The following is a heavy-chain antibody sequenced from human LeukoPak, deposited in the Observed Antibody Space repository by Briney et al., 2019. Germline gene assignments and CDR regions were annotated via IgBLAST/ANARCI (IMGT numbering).Heavy chain of an antibody. CDR1: GGTFSSYA. V-gene: IGHV1-69*05. J-gene: IGHJ3*02. Sequence: SVKVSCKASGGTFSSYAISWVRQAPGQGLEWMGGIIPIFGTANYAQKFQGRVTITTDESTSTAYMELSSLRSEDTAVYYCARGGADYYDSSGYYRVGAFDIWGQGTMVTVSS. CDR2: IIPIFGTA. D-gene: IGHD3-22*01. CDR3: ARGGADYYDSSGYYRVGAFDI.